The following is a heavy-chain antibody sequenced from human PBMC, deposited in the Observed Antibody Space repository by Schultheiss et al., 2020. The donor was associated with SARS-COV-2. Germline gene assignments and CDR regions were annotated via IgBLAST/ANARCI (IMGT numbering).Heavy chain of an antibody. D-gene: IGHD3-22*01. Sequence: SETLSLTCTVSGGSISSGGYYWSWIRQHPGKGLEWIGYIYYSGSTNYNPSLKSRVTISVDTSKNQFSLKLSSVTAADTAVYYCARGADYYDSSGYYRYFDYWGQGTLVTVAS. J-gene: IGHJ4*02. CDR2: IYYSGST. CDR3: ARGADYYDSSGYYRYFDY. CDR1: GGSISSGGYY. V-gene: IGHV4-31*03.